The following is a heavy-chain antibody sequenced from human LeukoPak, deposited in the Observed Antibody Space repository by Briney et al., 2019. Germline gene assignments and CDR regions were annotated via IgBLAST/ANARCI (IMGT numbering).Heavy chain of an antibody. CDR2: IHPSGNT. Sequence: SETLSLTCAVYGGSFSDYYWSWIRQPPGKGLEWIGEIHPSGNTYYNPSLKSRVTLSVDTSKKHFSLILNSVTAADTALYYCSRGIDAYKGGNYWGQGTLVTVSS. CDR3: SRGIDAYKGGNY. J-gene: IGHJ4*02. V-gene: IGHV4-34*01. D-gene: IGHD5-24*01. CDR1: GGSFSDYY.